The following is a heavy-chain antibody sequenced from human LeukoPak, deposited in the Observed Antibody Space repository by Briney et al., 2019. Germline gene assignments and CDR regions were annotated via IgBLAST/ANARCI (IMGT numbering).Heavy chain of an antibody. D-gene: IGHD1-26*01. CDR2: IYATGST. Sequence: PSETLSLTCTVSGGSISSGNYYWSWIRQPAGKGPEWIGRIYATGSTNYNPSLKSRVTISIDKSKNQFSLKLSSVTAADTAVYYCARGVGSSESNWFDPWGQGTLATVSS. CDR3: ARGVGSSESNWFDP. V-gene: IGHV4-61*02. J-gene: IGHJ5*02. CDR1: GGSISSGNYY.